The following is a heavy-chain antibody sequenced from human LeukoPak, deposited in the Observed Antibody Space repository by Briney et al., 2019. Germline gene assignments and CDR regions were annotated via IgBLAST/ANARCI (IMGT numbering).Heavy chain of an antibody. CDR3: AREGVGGSLDY. CDR1: GYTFTSYY. CDR2: INPSGGST. J-gene: IGHJ4*02. Sequence: ASVKVSCKASGYTFTSYYMHWVRQAPGQGLEWMGIINPSGGSTSYAQKFQGRVTMTRDMSTSTVYIELSSLRSEDTAVYYCAREGVGGSLDYWGQGTLVTVSS. D-gene: IGHD1-26*01. V-gene: IGHV1-46*01.